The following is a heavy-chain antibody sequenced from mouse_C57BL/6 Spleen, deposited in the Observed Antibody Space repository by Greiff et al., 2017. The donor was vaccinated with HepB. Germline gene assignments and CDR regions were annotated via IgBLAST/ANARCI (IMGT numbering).Heavy chain of an antibody. J-gene: IGHJ3*01. CDR3: ARDSPAWFAY. CDR1: GFTFSSYA. D-gene: IGHD6-2*01. Sequence: EVQLVESGGGLVKPGGSLKLSCAASGFTFSSYAMSWVRQTPEKRLEWVATISDGGSYTYYPDNVKGRFTISRDNAKNNLYLQRSHLKSEDTAMYYCARDSPAWFAYWGQGTLVTVSA. V-gene: IGHV5-4*01. CDR2: ISDGGSYT.